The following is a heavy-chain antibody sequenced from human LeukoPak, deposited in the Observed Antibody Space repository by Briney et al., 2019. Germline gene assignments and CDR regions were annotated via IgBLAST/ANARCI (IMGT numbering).Heavy chain of an antibody. V-gene: IGHV4-4*07. CDR3: ARDQEYCGGDCSYYFDY. Sequence: SETLSLTCTVSGGSISSYYWSWIRQPAGKGLEWIGRIYTSGSTNYNPSLKSRVTMSVDTSKNHFSLKLSSVTAADTAVYYCARDQEYCGGDCSYYFDYWGQGTLVTVSS. J-gene: IGHJ4*02. D-gene: IGHD2-21*02. CDR1: GGSISSYY. CDR2: IYTSGST.